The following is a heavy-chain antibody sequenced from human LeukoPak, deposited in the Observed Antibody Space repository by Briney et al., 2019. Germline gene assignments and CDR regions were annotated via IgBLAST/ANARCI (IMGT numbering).Heavy chain of an antibody. CDR3: TTDRGVPDAFDI. Sequence: PGGSLRLSCAASGFTFSNAWMSWVRQAPGKGLEWVGRIKSKTDGGTTDYAAPVKGRFTISRDDSKTTLYLQMNSLKTEDTAVYYCTTDRGVPDAFDIWGQGTMVTVSS. CDR2: IKSKTDGGTT. CDR1: GFTFSNAW. V-gene: IGHV3-15*01. J-gene: IGHJ3*02. D-gene: IGHD2-2*01.